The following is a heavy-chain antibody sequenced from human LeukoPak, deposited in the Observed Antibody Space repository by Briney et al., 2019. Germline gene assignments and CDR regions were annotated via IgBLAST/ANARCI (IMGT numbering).Heavy chain of an antibody. CDR3: AKVQGLYDSSGYPFDY. V-gene: IGHV3-23*01. CDR1: GFTFSSYA. Sequence: GGSLRLSCAASGFTFSSYAMSWVRQAPGKGREWVSAISGSGGSTYYADSVKGRFTISRDNSKNTLYLQMNSLRAEDTAVYYCAKVQGLYDSSGYPFDYWGQGTLVTVSS. D-gene: IGHD3-22*01. CDR2: ISGSGGST. J-gene: IGHJ4*02.